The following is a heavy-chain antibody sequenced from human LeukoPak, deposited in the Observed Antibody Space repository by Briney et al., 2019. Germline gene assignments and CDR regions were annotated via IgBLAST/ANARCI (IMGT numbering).Heavy chain of an antibody. Sequence: SETLSLTCTVSGGSISNSNSFWAWIRQPPGKGLEWIGTIYYSGITHYSPSLKSRVTISVDTSKNQFSLKLSSVTAADTAVYYCARGYRDGYNYYYFQHWGQGTLVTVSS. CDR2: IYYSGIT. CDR1: GGSISNSNSF. J-gene: IGHJ1*01. CDR3: ARGYRDGYNYYYFQH. D-gene: IGHD5-24*01. V-gene: IGHV4-39*07.